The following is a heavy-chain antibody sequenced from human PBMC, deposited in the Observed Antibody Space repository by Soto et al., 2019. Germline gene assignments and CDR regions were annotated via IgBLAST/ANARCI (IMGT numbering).Heavy chain of an antibody. CDR2: IKQDGSEK. D-gene: IGHD6-13*01. CDR1: GFTFSSYW. Sequence: EVQLVESGGGLVQPGGSLRLSCAASGFTFSSYWMSWVRQAPGKGLEWVANIKQDGSEKYYVDSVKGRFTISRDNAKNSLYLQMNSLRAEDTAVYYCARGEGIAAAGDWYFDLWGRGTLVTVSS. J-gene: IGHJ2*01. V-gene: IGHV3-7*01. CDR3: ARGEGIAAAGDWYFDL.